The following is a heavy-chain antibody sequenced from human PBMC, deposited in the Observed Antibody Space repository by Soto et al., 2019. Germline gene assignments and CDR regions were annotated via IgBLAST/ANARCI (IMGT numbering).Heavy chain of an antibody. V-gene: IGHV1-18*04. CDR3: FRLEMVTIRH. D-gene: IGHD5-18*01. CDR2: ISPYNGNT. CDR1: GYTFTSND. J-gene: IGHJ4*02. Sequence: QVQLVQSGAEVKKPGASVKVSCKASGYTFTSNDFSWVRQAPGQGLEWMGRISPYNGNTNYAQKFQGRVTMTTDTSTRTAYMELRSLRSDDTAVYYCFRLEMVTIRHWGQGTLVTVSS.